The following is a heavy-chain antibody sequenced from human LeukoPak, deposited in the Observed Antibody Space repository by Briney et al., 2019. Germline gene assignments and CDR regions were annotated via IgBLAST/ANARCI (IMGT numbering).Heavy chain of an antibody. Sequence: SETLSLTCAVYTGSFSAHYWSWIRQSPGKGLERIGDIYHSGDTNCNPSLKTRVTMSVDTSKNQFSLKVNSVTAADTAVYYCAGTPVDRTLQLSAFDMWGQGTSVTVSS. CDR3: AGTPVDRTLQLSAFDM. D-gene: IGHD1-7*01. J-gene: IGHJ3*02. CDR2: IYHSGDT. V-gene: IGHV4-34*01. CDR1: TGSFSAHY.